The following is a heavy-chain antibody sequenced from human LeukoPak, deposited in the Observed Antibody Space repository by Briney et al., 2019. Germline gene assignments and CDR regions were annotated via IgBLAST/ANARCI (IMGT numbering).Heavy chain of an antibody. V-gene: IGHV1-69*05. CDR3: ARDRLPYGDELYFDY. CDR1: GGTFISYA. D-gene: IGHD4-17*01. CDR2: IIPIFGTA. J-gene: IGHJ4*02. Sequence: GASVKVSCKASGGTFISYAISWVRQAPGQGLEWMGRIIPIFGTANYAQKFQGRVTITTDESTSTAYMELSSLRSEDTAVYYCARDRLPYGDELYFDYWGQGTLVTVSS.